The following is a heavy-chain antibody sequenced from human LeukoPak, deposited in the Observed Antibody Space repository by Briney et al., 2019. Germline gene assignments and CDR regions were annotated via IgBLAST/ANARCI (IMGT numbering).Heavy chain of an antibody. V-gene: IGHV1-2*02. J-gene: IGHJ4*02. Sequence: ASVKVSCKASGYTFTGYYMHWVRQAPGQGLEWMGWINPNSGGTKYAQKFQGRVTMTRDTSITTAYMELSRLRSDDTAVYYCTRAPSAALFDYWGQGTLVTVSS. CDR1: GYTFTGYY. CDR2: INPNSGGT. CDR3: TRAPSAALFDY. D-gene: IGHD2-15*01.